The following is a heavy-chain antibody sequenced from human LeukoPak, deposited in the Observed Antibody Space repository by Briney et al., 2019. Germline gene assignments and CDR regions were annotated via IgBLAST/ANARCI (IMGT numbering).Heavy chain of an antibody. Sequence: GGSLRLSCAASGFTISSNYMSWVRQAPGKGLEWVSVIYSGGSTYYADSVKGRFTISRDNSKNTLYLQMNSLRAEDTAVYYCARDGHYDFWSGRYYYYYYMDVWGKGTTVTVSS. CDR2: IYSGGST. CDR1: GFTISSNY. D-gene: IGHD3-3*01. V-gene: IGHV3-66*02. J-gene: IGHJ6*03. CDR3: ARDGHYDFWSGRYYYYYYMDV.